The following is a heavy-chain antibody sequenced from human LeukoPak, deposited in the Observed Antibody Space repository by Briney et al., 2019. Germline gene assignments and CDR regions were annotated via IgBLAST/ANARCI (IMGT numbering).Heavy chain of an antibody. V-gene: IGHV3-30*03. CDR1: GFTFSSYG. CDR3: ATLGGIAADYYYGMDV. Sequence: GRSLRLSCAASGFTFSSYGMHWVRQAPGKGLEWVAVISYDGSNKYYADSVKGRFTISRDNSKNTLYLQMNSLRAEDTAVYYCATLGGIAADYYYGMDVWGQGTTVTVSS. J-gene: IGHJ6*02. CDR2: ISYDGSNK. D-gene: IGHD6-13*01.